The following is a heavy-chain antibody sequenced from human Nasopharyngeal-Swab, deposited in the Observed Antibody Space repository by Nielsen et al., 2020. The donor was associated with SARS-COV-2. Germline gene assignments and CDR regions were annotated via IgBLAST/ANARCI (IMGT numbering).Heavy chain of an antibody. CDR3: ARGIVGAT. Sequence: GESLKISCAASGFTVSSNYMSWVRQAPGKGLEWVSVIYSGGSTYYADSVKGRFTISRDNSKNTLYLQMNSLRAEDTVVYYCARGIVGATWGQGTLVTVSS. V-gene: IGHV3-53*01. CDR1: GFTVSSNY. CDR2: IYSGGST. D-gene: IGHD1-26*01. J-gene: IGHJ5*02.